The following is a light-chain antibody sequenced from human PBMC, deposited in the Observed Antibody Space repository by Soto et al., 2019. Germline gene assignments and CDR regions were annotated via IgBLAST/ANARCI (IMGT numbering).Light chain of an antibody. Sequence: DIQMTQSPSTLSASVGDRVTITCRASQSISSWLAWYQQKPGKAPKLLIYDASSLESGVPSRFSESGSGTEFTLTISSLQPDDFATYYCQQYYSSSVTFGQGTKVEIK. J-gene: IGKJ1*01. CDR2: DAS. CDR3: QQYYSSSVT. V-gene: IGKV1-5*01. CDR1: QSISSW.